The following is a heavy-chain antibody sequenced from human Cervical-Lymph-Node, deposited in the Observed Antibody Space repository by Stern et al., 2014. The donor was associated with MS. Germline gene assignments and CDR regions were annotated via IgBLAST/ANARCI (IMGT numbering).Heavy chain of an antibody. CDR1: GFTFSSYC. CDR3: ARDYEDTSMLFDH. CDR2: ISYDGNHK. Sequence: VQLVESGGAVVQPGRSLRLSCAASGFTFSSYCMHWVRQAPGKGLEWVTVISYDGNHKSYAASVKGRFTISRDNSKNTLHLQMNSVTPDDTAIYYCARDYEDTSMLFDHWGQGTLVTVSS. J-gene: IGHJ4*02. D-gene: IGHD2-8*01. V-gene: IGHV3-30*03.